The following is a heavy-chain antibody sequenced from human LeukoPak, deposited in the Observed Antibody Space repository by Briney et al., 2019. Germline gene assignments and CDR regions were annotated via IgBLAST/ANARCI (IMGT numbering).Heavy chain of an antibody. V-gene: IGHV1-18*01. CDR1: GYTFTSYG. CDR3: AREKYYDFWSGKYYYYGMDV. D-gene: IGHD3-3*01. J-gene: IGHJ6*02. Sequence: ASVKVSCKASGYTFTSYGISWVRQAPGQGLEWMGWISAYNGNTNYAQKLQGRVTMTTGTSTSTAYMELRSLRSDDTAVYYCAREKYYDFWSGKYYYYGMDVWGQGTTVTVSS. CDR2: ISAYNGNT.